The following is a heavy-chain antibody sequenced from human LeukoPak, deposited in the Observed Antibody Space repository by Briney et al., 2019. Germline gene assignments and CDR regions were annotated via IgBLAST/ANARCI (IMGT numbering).Heavy chain of an antibody. D-gene: IGHD5-12*01. CDR3: AKGRLSESSGYDADAFDI. V-gene: IGHV3-23*01. Sequence: GGSLRLSCAASGFTFSSYAMSWVRQAPGKGLEWVSAINGSGGSTYYADSVKGRFTISRDNSKNTLYLQMNSLRAEDTAVYYCAKGRLSESSGYDADAFDIWGQGTMVTVSS. CDR1: GFTFSSYA. J-gene: IGHJ3*02. CDR2: INGSGGST.